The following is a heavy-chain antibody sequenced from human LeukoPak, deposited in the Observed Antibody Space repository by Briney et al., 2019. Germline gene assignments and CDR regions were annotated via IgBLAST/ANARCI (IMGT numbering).Heavy chain of an antibody. CDR2: IKGDGIST. CDR3: AKDHYWSIDY. CDR1: GFDFSSNW. J-gene: IGHJ4*02. V-gene: IGHV3-74*01. D-gene: IGHD3-3*01. Sequence: GGSLKLSWAASGFDFSSNWMHWVRHAPGQGLVWVSRIKGDGISTNYADSVKGRFTISRDIAKNTLYLQMNSLRAEDTGVYYCAKDHYWSIDYWGRGTLVTVSS.